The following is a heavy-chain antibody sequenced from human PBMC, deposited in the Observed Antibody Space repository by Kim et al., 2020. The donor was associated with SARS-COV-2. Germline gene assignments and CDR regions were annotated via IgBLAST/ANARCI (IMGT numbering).Heavy chain of an antibody. D-gene: IGHD4-17*01. Sequence: GGSLRLSCAASGFTFSSYSMNWVRQAPGKGLEWVSYISSSSSTIYYADSVKGRFTISRDNAKNSLYLQMNSLRDEDTAVYYCARAWLSGADYGDYVTWFDRWGQGTLVTVSS. CDR3: ARAWLSGADYGDYVTWFDR. V-gene: IGHV3-48*02. J-gene: IGHJ5*02. CDR2: ISSSSSTI. CDR1: GFTFSSYS.